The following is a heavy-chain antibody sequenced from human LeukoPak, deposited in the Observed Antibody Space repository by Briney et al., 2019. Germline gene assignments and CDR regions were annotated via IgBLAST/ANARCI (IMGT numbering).Heavy chain of an antibody. CDR2: IKQDGSEK. Sequence: GGSLRLSCAASGFTFSSYWMSWVRQAPGKGLEWVANIKQDGSEKYYVDSVKGRFTISRDNAKNSLYLQMYSLRAEDTAVYYCARDGPKMMRGAFDIWGQGTMVTVSS. V-gene: IGHV3-7*01. CDR1: GFTFSSYW. CDR3: ARDGPKMMRGAFDI. J-gene: IGHJ3*02. D-gene: IGHD3-10*01.